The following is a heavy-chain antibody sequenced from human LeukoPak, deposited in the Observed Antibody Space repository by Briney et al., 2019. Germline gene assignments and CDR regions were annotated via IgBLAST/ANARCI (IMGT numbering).Heavy chain of an antibody. CDR1: GGSISSGNYY. J-gene: IGHJ4*02. Sequence: PSQTLSLTCTVSGGSISSGNYYWSWIRQPPGKGLEWIGYIYYSGSTYYNLSLKSRLTISVDTSKNQFSLKLSSVTDADTAVYYCASTPTSGSYYNTFDYWGQGTLVTVSS. CDR3: ASTPTSGSYYNTFDY. V-gene: IGHV4-30-4*01. D-gene: IGHD3-10*01. CDR2: IYYSGST.